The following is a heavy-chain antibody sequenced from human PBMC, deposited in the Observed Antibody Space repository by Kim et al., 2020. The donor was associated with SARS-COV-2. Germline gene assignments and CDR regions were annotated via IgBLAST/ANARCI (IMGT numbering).Heavy chain of an antibody. V-gene: IGHV1-24*01. J-gene: IGHJ5*02. D-gene: IGHD1-26*01. CDR1: GYTLTELS. CDR3: ATGPVIVGATGNWFDP. CDR2: FDPEDGET. Sequence: ASVKVSCKVSGYTLTELSMHWVRQAPGKGLEWMGGFDPEDGETIYAQKFQGRVTMTEDTSTDTAYMELSSLRSEDTAVYYCATGPVIVGATGNWFDPWGQGTLDTVSS.